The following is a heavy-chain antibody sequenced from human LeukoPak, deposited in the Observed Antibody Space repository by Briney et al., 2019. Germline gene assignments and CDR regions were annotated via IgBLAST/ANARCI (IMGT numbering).Heavy chain of an antibody. Sequence: PSETLSLTCTVSGYSISSGYYWGWIRQPPGKGLEWIGSIYHSGSTYYNPSLKSRVTISVDTSKNQFSLKLSSLTAADTAVYYCARGYCSGASCLDYWGQGTLVTVSS. CDR1: GYSISSGYY. CDR3: ARGYCSGASCLDY. CDR2: IYHSGST. D-gene: IGHD2-15*01. V-gene: IGHV4-38-2*02. J-gene: IGHJ4*02.